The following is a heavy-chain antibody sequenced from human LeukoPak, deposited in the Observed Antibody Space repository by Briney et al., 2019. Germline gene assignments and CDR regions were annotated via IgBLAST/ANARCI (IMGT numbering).Heavy chain of an antibody. J-gene: IGHJ4*02. Sequence: GGSLRLSCAASGFTFSSYGMHWVRQAPGKGLEWVTFIRSNGSNKYYADSVKGRFTISRDSSKNRLYLQMNSLRADDTAVYYCANLHSGYDSAFWGQGTLVTVSS. D-gene: IGHD5-12*01. CDR3: ANLHSGYDSAF. V-gene: IGHV3-30*02. CDR2: IRSNGSNK. CDR1: GFTFSSYG.